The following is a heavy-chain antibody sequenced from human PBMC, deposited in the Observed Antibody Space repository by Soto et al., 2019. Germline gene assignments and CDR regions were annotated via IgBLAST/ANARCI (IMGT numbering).Heavy chain of an antibody. CDR1: GGTFSSYT. V-gene: IGHV1-69*08. D-gene: IGHD3-9*01. CDR3: AREGNYVLRYFDWLSHNWFDP. J-gene: IGHJ5*02. CDR2: IIPILGIA. Sequence: VQLVQSGAEVKKPGSSVKVSCKASGGTFSSYTISWVRQAPGQGLEWMGRIIPILGIANYAQKFQGRVTITADKSTSTAYMELSSLRSEDTAVYYCAREGNYVLRYFDWLSHNWFDPWGQGTLVTVSS.